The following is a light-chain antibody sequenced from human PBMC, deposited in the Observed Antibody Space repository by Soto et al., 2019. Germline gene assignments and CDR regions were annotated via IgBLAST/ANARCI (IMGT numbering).Light chain of an antibody. CDR3: SSYTTSNTRQIV. J-gene: IGLJ1*01. Sequence: QSALTQPASVSGSPGQSITISCTGTSSDVGGYNYVSWYQHHPGKAPKLMIFDVSNRPSGVSNRFSGSKSGNTASLTIFWFQLEDEADYYCSSYTTSNTRQIVFGTGTKVTVL. CDR1: SSDVGGYNY. CDR2: DVS. V-gene: IGLV2-14*03.